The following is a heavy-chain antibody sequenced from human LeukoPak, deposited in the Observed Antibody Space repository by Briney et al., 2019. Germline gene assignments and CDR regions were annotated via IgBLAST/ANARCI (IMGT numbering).Heavy chain of an antibody. CDR2: ISSSISYI. CDR3: ARDAHYDFWSGYYSTWPLGY. Sequence: GGSLRLSCAASGFTFRDYTINWVRQAPGKGLEWVSSISSSISYIYYADSVKGRFTISRDNAKNSLYLQMNSLRAEDTAVYYCARDAHYDFWSGYYSTWPLGYWGQGTLVTVSS. D-gene: IGHD3-3*01. J-gene: IGHJ4*02. CDR1: GFTFRDYT. V-gene: IGHV3-21*01.